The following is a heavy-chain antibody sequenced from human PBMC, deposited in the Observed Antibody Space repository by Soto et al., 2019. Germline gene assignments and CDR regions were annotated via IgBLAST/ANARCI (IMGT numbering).Heavy chain of an antibody. V-gene: IGHV3-23*01. D-gene: IGHD3-3*01. CDR1: GFTFSSYA. J-gene: IGHJ5*02. CDR2: ISCSGGST. CDR3: AKAPRITIFGVVMSQTQDWFDP. Sequence: EVQLLESGGGLVQPGGSLRLSCAASGFTFSSYAMSWVRQAPGKGLEWVSAISCSGGSTYYADSVKGRFTISRDNSKNTLYLQMNSLRAEDTAVYYCAKAPRITIFGVVMSQTQDWFDPWGQGTLVTVST.